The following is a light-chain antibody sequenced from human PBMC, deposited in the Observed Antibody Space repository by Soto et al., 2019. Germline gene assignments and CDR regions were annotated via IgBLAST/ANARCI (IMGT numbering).Light chain of an antibody. V-gene: IGKV3-15*01. Sequence: EIVMTQSPATLSVSPGERATLSCRASQSVSSNLAWYQQKPGQAPRLLIYGASSRATGIPVRFSGSGSGTEFTLTISRLEPEDFAVYYCQQYGRSPLTFGGGTKVDIK. CDR2: GAS. CDR3: QQYGRSPLT. J-gene: IGKJ4*01. CDR1: QSVSSN.